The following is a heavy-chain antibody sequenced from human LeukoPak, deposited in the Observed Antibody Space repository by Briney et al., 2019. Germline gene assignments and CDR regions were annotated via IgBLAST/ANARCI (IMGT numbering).Heavy chain of an antibody. CDR2: ISAYNGNT. D-gene: IGHD3-3*01. CDR1: GYTFTSYG. Sequence: ASVKASCKASGYTFTSYGISWVRQAPGQGPEWMGWISAYNGNTNYAQKLQGRVTMTTDTSTSTAYMELRSLRSDDTAVYYCARDTPTSNYDFWSGYYTNWFDPWGQGTLVTVSS. V-gene: IGHV1-18*01. CDR3: ARDTPTSNYDFWSGYYTNWFDP. J-gene: IGHJ5*02.